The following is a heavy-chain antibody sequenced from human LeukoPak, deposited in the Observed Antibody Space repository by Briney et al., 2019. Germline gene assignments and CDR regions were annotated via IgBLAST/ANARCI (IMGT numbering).Heavy chain of an antibody. V-gene: IGHV3-23*01. CDR1: GLTFNNYA. J-gene: IGHJ6*03. CDR3: AKGLRTGVGPYMGYHYYMDV. CDR2: INDNGDGT. Sequence: GGSLRLSCAASGLTFNNYAMSWVRQAPGKGLKWVSTINDNGDGTYYADSVKGRFTISRDSSYNTVSLQMNSLRDEDTGVYYCAKGLRTGVGPYMGYHYYMDVWGKGATVTVSS. D-gene: IGHD3-16*01.